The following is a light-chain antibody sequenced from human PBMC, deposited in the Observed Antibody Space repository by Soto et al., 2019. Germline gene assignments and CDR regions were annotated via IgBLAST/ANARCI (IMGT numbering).Light chain of an antibody. CDR1: SSDVGGYNY. CDR3: SSYTSSSTYA. Sequence: QSALTQPASVSGSPGQSITISCTGTSSDVGGYNYVSWYQQHPGKAPKLMIYEVSNRPSGVSNRFSGSKSGNTASPTISGLQAEDEADYYCSSYTSSSTYAFGTGTKVTVL. J-gene: IGLJ1*01. CDR2: EVS. V-gene: IGLV2-14*01.